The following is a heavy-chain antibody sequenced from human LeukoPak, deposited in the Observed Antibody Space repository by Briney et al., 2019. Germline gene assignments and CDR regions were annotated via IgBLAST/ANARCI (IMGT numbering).Heavy chain of an antibody. V-gene: IGHV4-59*01. CDR1: GGSISSYY. Sequence: SETLSLTCTVSGGSISSYYWSWIRQPPGKGLEWIGYIYYSGSTNYSPSLKSRVTISVDTSKNQFSLKLSSVTAADTAVYYCAKVAKYYYGPETYFFFENWGQGTLVTVSS. D-gene: IGHD3-10*01. J-gene: IGHJ4*02. CDR3: AKVAKYYYGPETYFFFEN. CDR2: IYYSGST.